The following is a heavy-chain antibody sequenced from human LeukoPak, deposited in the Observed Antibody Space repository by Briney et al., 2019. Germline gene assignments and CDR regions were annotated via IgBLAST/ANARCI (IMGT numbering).Heavy chain of an antibody. V-gene: IGHV4-30-2*01. D-gene: IGHD5/OR15-5a*01. J-gene: IGHJ6*02. Sequence: SQTLSLTCAVSGDSITNGGSSWGGFRRPQGGGRRGFGYIYQSGITYYNPSLKSRVTILEDRSKNLFSLKLRSVTAADTAVYFCARHVYGLQYAMDVWGQGTTVTVSS. CDR1: GDSITNGGSS. CDR2: IYQSGIT. CDR3: ARHVYGLQYAMDV.